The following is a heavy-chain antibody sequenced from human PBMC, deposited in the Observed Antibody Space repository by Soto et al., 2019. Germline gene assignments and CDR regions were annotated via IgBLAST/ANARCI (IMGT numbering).Heavy chain of an antibody. Sequence: LGGSLRLSCAASGFTFSNAWMSWVRQAPGKGLEWVGRIKSKTDGGTTDYAAPVKGRFTISRDDSKNTLYLQMNSLKTEDTAVYYCTTDVGPEFPHLYDYWGQGTLVTVSS. CDR1: GFTFSNAW. V-gene: IGHV3-15*01. CDR2: IKSKTDGGTT. CDR3: TTDVGPEFPHLYDY. D-gene: IGHD3-10*01. J-gene: IGHJ4*02.